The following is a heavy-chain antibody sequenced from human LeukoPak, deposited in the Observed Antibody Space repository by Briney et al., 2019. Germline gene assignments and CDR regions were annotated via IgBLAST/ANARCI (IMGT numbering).Heavy chain of an antibody. CDR3: ATFNRGGDSSRGHY. D-gene: IGHD6-13*01. CDR1: GFSVRSNY. CDR2: MYSGGST. V-gene: IGHV3-53*01. Sequence: HPGGSLRLSCAASGFSVRSNYMSWVRQSPRKALEWVSIMYSGGSTDYADSVKGRFTISRDNSKNTLYLQMNSLRAEDTAVYYCATFNRGGDSSRGHYWGQGTLVTVSS. J-gene: IGHJ4*02.